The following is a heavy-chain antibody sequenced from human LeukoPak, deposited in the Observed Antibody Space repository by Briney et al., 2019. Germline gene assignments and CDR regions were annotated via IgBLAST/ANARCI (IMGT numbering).Heavy chain of an antibody. V-gene: IGHV3-66*01. CDR3: ASRKQWLVGNY. J-gene: IGHJ4*02. CDR2: IYSGGST. CDR1: GFTVSSNY. Sequence: PGGSLRLSCAASGFTVSSNYMSWVRQAPGKGLEWVSVIYSGGSTYYADSVKGRFTISRDNSKNTLYLQMNSLRAEDTAVYYCASRKQWLVGNYWGQGTLVTVSS. D-gene: IGHD6-19*01.